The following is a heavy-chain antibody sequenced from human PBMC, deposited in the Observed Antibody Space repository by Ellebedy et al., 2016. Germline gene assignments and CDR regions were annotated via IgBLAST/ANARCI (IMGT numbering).Heavy chain of an antibody. D-gene: IGHD6-19*01. CDR1: GYSFTNYW. J-gene: IGHJ6*03. CDR3: ARRGGRTVAARGLFYYYMDV. V-gene: IGHV5-51*01. Sequence: GGSLRLXXKGSGYSFTNYWIGWVRQMPGKGLEWMGIIYPGDSDTRYSPSFQGQVIISADKSIRTAYLQWSSLKASDTAIYYCARRGGRTVAARGLFYYYMDVWGNGTTVTVSS. CDR2: IYPGDSDT.